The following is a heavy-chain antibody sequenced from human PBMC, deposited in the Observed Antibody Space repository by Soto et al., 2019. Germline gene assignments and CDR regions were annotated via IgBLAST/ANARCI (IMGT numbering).Heavy chain of an antibody. CDR2: ISGSGFSI. CDR1: GFTFSDYY. V-gene: IGHV3-11*01. CDR3: ARVVDSGYYPDY. J-gene: IGHJ4*02. Sequence: GGSLRLSCAASGFTFSDYYMTWIRQAPGKGLEWVSFISGSGFSIYYADSVKGRFTISRDNAKKSLLLQMNSLRAEDTAVYFCARVVDSGYYPDYWGQGTLVTVSS. D-gene: IGHD3-22*01.